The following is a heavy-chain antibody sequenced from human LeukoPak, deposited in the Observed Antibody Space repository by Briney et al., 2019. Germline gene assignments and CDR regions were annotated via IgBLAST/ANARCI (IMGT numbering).Heavy chain of an antibody. CDR1: GFSFSSYS. V-gene: IGHV3-21*01. Sequence: GGSLRLSCAASGFSFSSYSMNWVRQAPGKGLEWVSFISSSSSLIYYADSVRGRFTISRDNAKNSVYLQMNSLRAEDTAVYYCVRDPGSRFLEWPDWGQGTLVIVSS. J-gene: IGHJ4*02. D-gene: IGHD3-3*01. CDR3: VRDPGSRFLEWPD. CDR2: ISSSSSLI.